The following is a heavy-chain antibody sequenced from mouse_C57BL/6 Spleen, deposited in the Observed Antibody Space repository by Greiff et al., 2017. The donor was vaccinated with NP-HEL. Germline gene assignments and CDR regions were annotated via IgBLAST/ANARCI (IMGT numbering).Heavy chain of an antibody. D-gene: IGHD2-5*01. V-gene: IGHV1-50*01. CDR3: ARGMGYSNYEYYAMDY. J-gene: IGHJ4*01. CDR2: IDPSDSYT. Sequence: QVQLQQPGAELVKPGASVKLSCKASGYTFTSYWMQWVKQRPGQGLEWIGEIDPSDSYTNYNQKFKGKATLTVDTSSSTAYMQLSSLTSEDSAVYYGARGMGYSNYEYYAMDYWGQGTSVTVSS. CDR1: GYTFTSYW.